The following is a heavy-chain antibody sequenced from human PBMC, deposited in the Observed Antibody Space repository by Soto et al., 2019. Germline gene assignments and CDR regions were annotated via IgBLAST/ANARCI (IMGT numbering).Heavy chain of an antibody. V-gene: IGHV1-3*01. Sequence: ASVKVSCKASGYTFTSYPMHWVRQAPGQVLEWLGWIIAGNGDTKYSQKFQGRVTITRDTSAITAYMELSSLRSEDTAVYYCVRRHVSATGIDWFEPWGQGTLVTVSS. J-gene: IGHJ5*02. CDR1: GYTFTSYP. CDR2: IIAGNGDT. CDR3: VRRHVSATGIDWFEP. D-gene: IGHD6-13*01.